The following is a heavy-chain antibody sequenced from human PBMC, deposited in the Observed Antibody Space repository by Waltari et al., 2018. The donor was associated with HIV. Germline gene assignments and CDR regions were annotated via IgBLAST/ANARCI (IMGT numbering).Heavy chain of an antibody. CDR1: GLAFRRDG. Sequence: QVQLVASGGGVVQPGRPLRADCADPGLAFRRDGMYWVRHAPGKGPEWVAIIWSDGNNEYYADSVKGRFTISRDNSKDTLYLQMNSLRAEDTAMYYCAKDNSVNYFTGDAFDIWGQGTMVIVSS. J-gene: IGHJ3*02. D-gene: IGHD1-26*01. V-gene: IGHV3-30*02. CDR2: IWSDGNNE. CDR3: AKDNSVNYFTGDAFDI.